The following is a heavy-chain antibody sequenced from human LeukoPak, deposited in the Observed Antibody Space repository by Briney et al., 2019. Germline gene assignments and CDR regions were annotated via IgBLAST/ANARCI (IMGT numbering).Heavy chain of an antibody. V-gene: IGHV4-34*01. Sequence: SETLSLTCAVYGGSFSGYYWTWIRQPPGKGLEWIGEINDSGRINYNPSLRSRITMSLDTSKNQFSLTLSSVTAADTAVYYCARGLSGQQLVWPLAYFDSGGQGTLVTVSS. J-gene: IGHJ4*02. CDR2: INDSGRI. CDR3: ARGLSGQQLVWPLAYFDS. CDR1: GGSFSGYY. D-gene: IGHD6-6*01.